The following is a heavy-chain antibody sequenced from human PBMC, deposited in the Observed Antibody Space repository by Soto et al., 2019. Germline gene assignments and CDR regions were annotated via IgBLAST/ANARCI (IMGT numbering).Heavy chain of an antibody. J-gene: IGHJ4*02. V-gene: IGHV1-18*01. Sequence: QVQLVQSGAEVKKPGASVKVSCKASGYTFTSYGISWVRQAPGQGLEWMGWVSAYNGNTNHAQKLQGIVTMTTDTSPSTAYMELRTLRPDDTAVYYCVRESSSSCHDYWVQGTLVTVSS. CDR2: VSAYNGNT. CDR3: VRESSSSCHDY. D-gene: IGHD6-13*01. CDR1: GYTFTSYG.